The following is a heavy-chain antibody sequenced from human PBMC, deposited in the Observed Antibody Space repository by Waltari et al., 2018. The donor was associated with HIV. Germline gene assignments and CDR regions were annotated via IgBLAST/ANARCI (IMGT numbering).Heavy chain of an antibody. J-gene: IGHJ5*01. Sequence: DVRLVQSGAVVKKPGESLRISCETSDHNYWVGWVRQMPGKGLQWMGFIFPGDSDTRYSPSFQGQVTISADRSTSTAYLQWRSLKASDTAMYYCAALAGAEWDLVADSWGQGALVTVSS. D-gene: IGHD6-19*01. CDR3: AALAGAEWDLVADS. CDR2: IFPGDSDT. V-gene: IGHV5-51*01. CDR1: DHNYW.